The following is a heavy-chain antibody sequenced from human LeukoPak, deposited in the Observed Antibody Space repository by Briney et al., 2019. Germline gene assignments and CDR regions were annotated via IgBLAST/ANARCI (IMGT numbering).Heavy chain of an antibody. J-gene: IGHJ6*02. Sequence: GGSLRLSCAASGFTFSSYGMHWVRQAPGKGLEWVSYISSSCSSIYYADSVKARFTISRDNAKNSLYLQMNSLRAEDTAVYYCARVGFVGSGSYYYYYGMDVWGQGTTVTVSS. CDR2: ISSSCSSI. CDR3: ARVGFVGSGSYYYYYGMDV. V-gene: IGHV3-48*04. D-gene: IGHD3-10*01. CDR1: GFTFSSYG.